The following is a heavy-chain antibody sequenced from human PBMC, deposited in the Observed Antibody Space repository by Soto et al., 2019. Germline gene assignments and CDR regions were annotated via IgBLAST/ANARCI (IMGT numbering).Heavy chain of an antibody. V-gene: IGHV1-69*13. CDR2: IIPIFGTA. CDR1: GGTXSSYA. J-gene: IGHJ4*02. D-gene: IGHD6-19*01. CDR3: ALIGGWSNDFDY. Sequence: GASVKVXCKASGGTXSSYAISWVRQAPGQGLEWMGGIIPIFGTANYAQKFQGRVTITADESTSTAYMELSSLRSEDTAVYYCALIGGWSNDFDYWGQGTLVTVSS.